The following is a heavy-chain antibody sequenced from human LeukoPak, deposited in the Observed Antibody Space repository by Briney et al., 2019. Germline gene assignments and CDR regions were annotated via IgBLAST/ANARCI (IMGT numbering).Heavy chain of an antibody. D-gene: IGHD3-9*01. CDR2: IYHSGST. V-gene: IGHV4-4*02. CDR3: ARVQESQIDYYFDY. J-gene: IGHJ4*02. Sequence: SGTLSLTCEVSGDSISSDHWWTWVRQTPGKGLEWIGEIYHSGSTNYDSSLKSRVTILIDQSKNQFSLKMISLTAADTAVYYCARVQESQIDYYFDYWGQGTLVTVSS. CDR1: GDSISSDHW.